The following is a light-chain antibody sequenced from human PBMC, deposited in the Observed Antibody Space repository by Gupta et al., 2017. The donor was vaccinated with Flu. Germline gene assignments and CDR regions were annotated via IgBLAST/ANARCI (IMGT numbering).Light chain of an antibody. CDR3: QQYGTSPYT. V-gene: IGKV3-20*01. CDR1: QTFNRRY. CDR2: GAS. J-gene: IGKJ2*01. Sequence: GTLSLSPGEKATRSCRASQTFNRRYLAWYQQKPGQAPRLLIKGASSRATGIPDRFSGSASGTDFTLTISGLEPEDFAVYYCQQYGTSPYTFGQGTNLEIK.